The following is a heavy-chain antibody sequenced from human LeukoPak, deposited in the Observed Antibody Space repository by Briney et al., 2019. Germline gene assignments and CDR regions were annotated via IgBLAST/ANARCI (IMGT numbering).Heavy chain of an antibody. CDR3: ARPSLQYNNAWYD. CDR1: GYTFTSYW. CDR2: IYPGDSDT. Sequence: GESLKISCKASGYTFTSYWIGWLRQMPGKGPEWMGIIYPGDSDTRYRPSFQGQVTISADKSISTAYLQWSSLKASDTAMYYCARPSLQYNNAWYDWGQGTLVTVSS. V-gene: IGHV5-51*01. D-gene: IGHD6-19*01. J-gene: IGHJ4*02.